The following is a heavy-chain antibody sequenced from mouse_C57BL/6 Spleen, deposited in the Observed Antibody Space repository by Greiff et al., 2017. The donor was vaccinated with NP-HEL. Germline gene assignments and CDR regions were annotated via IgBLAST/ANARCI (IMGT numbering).Heavy chain of an antibody. D-gene: IGHD1-1*01. CDR2: IYPGSGST. V-gene: IGHV1-55*01. CDR3: ARYGKGY. CDR1: GYTFTSYW. J-gene: IGHJ2*01. Sequence: QVQLKESGAELVKPGASVKMSCKASGYTFTSYWITWVKQRPGQGLEWIGDIYPGSGSTNYNEKFKSKATLTVDTSSSTAYMQLSSLTSEDSAVYYCARYGKGYWGQGTTLTVSS.